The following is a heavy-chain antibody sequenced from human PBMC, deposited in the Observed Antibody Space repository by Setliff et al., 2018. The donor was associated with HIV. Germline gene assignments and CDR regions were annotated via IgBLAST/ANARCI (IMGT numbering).Heavy chain of an antibody. CDR1: GGSFSDYY. CDR2: IYHSGST. J-gene: IGHJ4*02. V-gene: IGHV4-34*01. CDR3: ARHESGRSSSWSNFDY. Sequence: PSETLSLTCAVYGGSFSDYYWSWIRQPPGKGLEWIGSIYHSGSTYYNPSLKSRVSISVDTSKNQFSLKLSSVTAADTAVYYCARHESGRSSSWSNFDYWGQGTPVTVSS. D-gene: IGHD6-13*01.